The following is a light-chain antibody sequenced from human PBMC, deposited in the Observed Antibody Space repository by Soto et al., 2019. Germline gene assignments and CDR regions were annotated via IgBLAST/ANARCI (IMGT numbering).Light chain of an antibody. V-gene: IGKV2-30*01. CDR1: QSLVYSDGNTY. CDR2: KVS. J-gene: IGKJ1*01. CDR3: MQGTHWSSWT. Sequence: DVVMTQSPLSLPVTLGQPASISCRSCQSLVYSDGNTYLNWFQQRPGQSPRRLIYKVSNRDSGVPDRFSGSGSGTDFTLKISRVEAEDVGVYYCMQGTHWSSWTFGQGTKVEIK.